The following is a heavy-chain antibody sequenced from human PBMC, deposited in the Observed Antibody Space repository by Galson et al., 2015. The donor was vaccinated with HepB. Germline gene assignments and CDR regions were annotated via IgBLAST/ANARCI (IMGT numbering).Heavy chain of an antibody. J-gene: IGHJ4*02. Sequence: SLRLSCAASGFTFSSYAMHWVRQAPGKGLEWVSGISWNSGSIGYADSVKGRFTISRDNAKNSLYLQMNSLRAEDTALYYCAKDGGYESFDYWGQGTLVTVSS. V-gene: IGHV3-9*01. CDR2: ISWNSGSI. CDR3: AKDGGYESFDY. D-gene: IGHD5-12*01. CDR1: GFTFSSYA.